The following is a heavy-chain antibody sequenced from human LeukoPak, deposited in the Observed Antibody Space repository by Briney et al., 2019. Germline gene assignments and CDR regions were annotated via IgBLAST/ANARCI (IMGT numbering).Heavy chain of an antibody. Sequence: PGGSLRLSCAASGYTFRNYAMSWLRQAPGEGLEWVSAIGGDATYYAYYADSVKGRFTISRDNSKNTLYLQMNSLRAEDTAVYYCARGDGYFDYWGQGTLVTVSS. CDR3: ARGDGYFDY. D-gene: IGHD5-24*01. CDR2: IGGDATYYA. J-gene: IGHJ4*02. V-gene: IGHV3-23*01. CDR1: GYTFRNYA.